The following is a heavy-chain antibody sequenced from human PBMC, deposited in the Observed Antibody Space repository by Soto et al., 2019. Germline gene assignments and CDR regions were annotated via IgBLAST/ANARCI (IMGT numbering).Heavy chain of an antibody. J-gene: IGHJ5*02. D-gene: IGHD6-13*01. V-gene: IGHV3-21*01. CDR3: ARDQRAAAASNWFDP. Sequence: GGSLRLSCAASGFTFSSYSMNWVRQAPGKGLEWVSSISSSSSYIYYADSVKGRFTISRDNAKNSLYLQMNSLRAEDTAVYYCARDQRAAAASNWFDPWGQGTLVTVSS. CDR2: ISSSSSYI. CDR1: GFTFSSYS.